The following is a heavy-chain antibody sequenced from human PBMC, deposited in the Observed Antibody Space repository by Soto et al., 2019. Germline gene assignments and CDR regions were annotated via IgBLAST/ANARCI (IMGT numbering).Heavy chain of an antibody. CDR3: ARRITMVRGTENWFDP. D-gene: IGHD3-10*01. Sequence: PSETLSLTCTVSGGSISSGGYYWSWIRQHPGKGLEWIGYIYYSGSTYYNPSLKSRVTISVDTSKNQFSLKLSSVTAADTAVYYCARRITMVRGTENWFDPWGQGTLVTVSS. CDR1: GGSISSGGYY. V-gene: IGHV4-31*03. CDR2: IYYSGST. J-gene: IGHJ5*02.